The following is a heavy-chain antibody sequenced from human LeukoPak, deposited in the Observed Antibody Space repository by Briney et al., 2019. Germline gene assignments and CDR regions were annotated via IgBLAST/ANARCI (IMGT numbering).Heavy chain of an antibody. CDR3: AKDFDFWSGYHGYYYYGMDV. CDR1: GFTFSSYA. CDR2: ISYDGSNK. V-gene: IGHV3-30*04. D-gene: IGHD3-3*01. J-gene: IGHJ6*02. Sequence: GGSLRLSCAASGFTFSSYAMHWVRQAPGKGLEWVAVISYDGSNKYYADSVKGRFTISRDNSKNTLYLQMNSLRAEDTAVYYCAKDFDFWSGYHGYYYYGMDVWGQGTTVTVSS.